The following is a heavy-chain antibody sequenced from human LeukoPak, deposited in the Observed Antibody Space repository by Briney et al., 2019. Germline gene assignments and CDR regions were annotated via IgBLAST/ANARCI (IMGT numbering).Heavy chain of an antibody. V-gene: IGHV3-30*18. CDR3: AKDQGTGFSDFDY. CDR1: GFTFSSSA. Sequence: GGSLRLSCAASGFTFSSSAMHWVRQAPGKGLEWVAVISVFESHKYYADSVRGRFTLSRDNSKNNLYLQMNSLTTEDTAVYYCAKDQGTGFSDFDYWGQGTLVTVSS. D-gene: IGHD2-8*02. J-gene: IGHJ4*02. CDR2: ISVFESHK.